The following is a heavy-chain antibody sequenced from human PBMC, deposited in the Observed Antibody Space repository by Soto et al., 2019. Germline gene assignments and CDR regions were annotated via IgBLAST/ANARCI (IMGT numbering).Heavy chain of an antibody. CDR3: ARGGYYDNVWGKLSHYGLDK. J-gene: IGHJ6*02. CDR2: ISPYDDKT. Sequence: PAKLSSKASRDTFIRNAIAWPQHATRKGLEWMGWISPYDDKTIYAQTFQGRVTLTADRSTRTVYLDLRSLKSNDTAVYYCARGGYYDNVWGKLSHYGLDKWGQGTSVTVSS. CDR1: RDTFIRNA. V-gene: IGHV1-18*01. D-gene: IGHD3-16*01.